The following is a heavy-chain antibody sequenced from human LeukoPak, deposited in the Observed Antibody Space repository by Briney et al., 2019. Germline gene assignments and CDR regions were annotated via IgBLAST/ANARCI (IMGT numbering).Heavy chain of an antibody. CDR1: GFTFSTYN. CDR2: ISSSSSVI. D-gene: IGHD3/OR15-3a*01. CDR3: TRDLRSNY. V-gene: IGHV3-48*02. Sequence: GGSLRLSCAASGFTFSTYNMNWVRQAPGKGLEWVSYISSSSSVIYYAASVRGRFTISRDNAKNSLSLQMNSLRDEDSAVYYCTRDLRSNYWGQGTLVTVAS. J-gene: IGHJ4*02.